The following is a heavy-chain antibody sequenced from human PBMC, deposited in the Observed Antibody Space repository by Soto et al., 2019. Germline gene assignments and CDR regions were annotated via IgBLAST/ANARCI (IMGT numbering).Heavy chain of an antibody. Sequence: LRLSCAASGFSFGNYVMNWVRQAPGKGLEWVSGISDSGGSSSSADSVKGRFTVSRDNSKNTLYLQMDSLTGDDTAVYYCTRGGDSWSGYAQHWGQGALVTVSS. V-gene: IGHV3-23*01. CDR3: TRGGDSWSGYAQH. J-gene: IGHJ1*01. CDR2: ISDSGGSS. D-gene: IGHD3-3*01. CDR1: GFSFGNYV.